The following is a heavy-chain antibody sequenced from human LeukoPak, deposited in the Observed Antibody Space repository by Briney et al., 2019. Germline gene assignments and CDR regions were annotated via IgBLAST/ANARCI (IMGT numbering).Heavy chain of an antibody. CDR1: GFTFDDYA. CDR2: ISWNSGSI. V-gene: IGHV3-9*01. CDR3: AKDIGAYCSSTSCSLDY. D-gene: IGHD2-2*01. J-gene: IGHJ4*02. Sequence: GGSLRLSCAASGFTFDDYAMHWVRQAPGKGLEGGGGISWNSGSIGYADSVKGRFTISRDNAKHSLYLQMNSLRAEDTALYYCAKDIGAYCSSTSCSLDYWGQGTLVTVSS.